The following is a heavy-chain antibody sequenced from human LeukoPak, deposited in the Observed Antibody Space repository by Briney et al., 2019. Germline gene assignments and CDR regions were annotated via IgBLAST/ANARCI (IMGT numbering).Heavy chain of an antibody. CDR2: IYTSGST. D-gene: IGHD2-21*02. CDR1: GGSISSGSYY. V-gene: IGHV4-61*02. CDR3: ARIGIVVVTPYFEY. Sequence: PSQTLSLTCTVSGGSISSGSYYWSWIRQPAGKGLEWIGRIYTSGSTNYNPSLKSRVTISVDTSKNQFSLKLSSVTAADTAVYYCARIGIVVVTPYFEYWGQGTLVIVSS. J-gene: IGHJ4*02.